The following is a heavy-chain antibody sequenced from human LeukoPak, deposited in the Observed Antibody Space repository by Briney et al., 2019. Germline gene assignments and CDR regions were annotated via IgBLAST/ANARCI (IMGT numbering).Heavy chain of an antibody. V-gene: IGHV4-59*01. CDR1: GGTTSSYY. Sequence: KPSETLALTCTDSGGTTSSYYWSWIRQAPGNGLEWIGFISYTGNNNYNPSLNGRFTISIDTPKNHFSLKVTSVTTADTAIYYCARGRRDDSNYRHFDFWGQGILVTVSS. J-gene: IGHJ4*02. CDR2: ISYTGNN. D-gene: IGHD5-24*01. CDR3: ARGRRDDSNYRHFDF.